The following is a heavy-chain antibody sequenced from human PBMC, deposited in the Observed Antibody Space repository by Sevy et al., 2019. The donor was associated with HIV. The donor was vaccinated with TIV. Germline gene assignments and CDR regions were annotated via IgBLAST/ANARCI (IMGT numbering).Heavy chain of an antibody. J-gene: IGHJ4*02. Sequence: ASVKVSCKASGYTFTDNDIIWVGQATGQGLEWMGGMNPNGHNTGYGQRFQGRVTLTWDTSLITAYMDLSSLSSEDSALYYCARVKSSGRGCYYFDHWGQGTLVTVSS. CDR1: GYTFTDND. CDR2: MNPNGHNT. D-gene: IGHD2-21*02. CDR3: ARVKSSGRGCYYFDH. V-gene: IGHV1-8*02.